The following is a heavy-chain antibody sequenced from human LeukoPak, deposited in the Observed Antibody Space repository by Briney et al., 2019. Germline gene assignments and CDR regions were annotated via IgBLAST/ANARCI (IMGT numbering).Heavy chain of an antibody. CDR3: ARVPYYYDSSGVAFDI. Sequence: PGGSLRLSCAASGFTFSDYCMSWIRQAPGKGLEWVSYISSSGSTIYYADSVKGRFTISRDNAKNSLYLQMNSLRAEDTAVYYCARVPYYYDSSGVAFDIWGQGTMVTVSS. J-gene: IGHJ3*02. CDR2: ISSSGSTI. V-gene: IGHV3-11*01. CDR1: GFTFSDYC. D-gene: IGHD3-22*01.